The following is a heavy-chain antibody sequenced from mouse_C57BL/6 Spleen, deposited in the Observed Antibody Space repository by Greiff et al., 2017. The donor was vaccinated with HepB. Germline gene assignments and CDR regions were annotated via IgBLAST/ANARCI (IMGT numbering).Heavy chain of an antibody. CDR1: GFTFSNYW. V-gene: IGHV6-3*01. D-gene: IGHD2-4*01. Sequence: EVKLMESGGGLVQPGGSMKLSCVASGFTFSNYWMNWVRQSPEKGLEWVAQIRLKSDNYATHYAESVKGRFTISRDDSKSSVYLQMNNLRAEDTGIYYCTGYDYGVYWGQGTTLTVSS. CDR2: IRLKSDNYAT. J-gene: IGHJ2*01. CDR3: TGYDYGVY.